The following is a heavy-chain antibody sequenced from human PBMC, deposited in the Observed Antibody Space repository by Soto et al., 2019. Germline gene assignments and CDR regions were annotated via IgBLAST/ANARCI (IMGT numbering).Heavy chain of an antibody. D-gene: IGHD6-6*01. CDR2: INAGNGNT. J-gene: IGHJ6*02. CDR3: ARGRHEYSSSSRPSYYGMDV. CDR1: GYTFTSYA. V-gene: IGHV1-3*05. Sequence: QVQLVQSGAEEKKPGASVKVSCKASGYTFTSYAMHWVRQAPGQRLEWMGWINAGNGNTKYSQKFQGRVTITRDTSAGTAYMELSSLRSEDTAVYYCARGRHEYSSSSRPSYYGMDVWGQGTTVTVSS.